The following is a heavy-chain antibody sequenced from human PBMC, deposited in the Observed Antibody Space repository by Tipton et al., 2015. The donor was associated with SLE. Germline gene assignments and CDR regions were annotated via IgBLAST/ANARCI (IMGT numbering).Heavy chain of an antibody. CDR1: GGSISSSNW. CDR3: AREVAQLGIRDDAFDI. J-gene: IGHJ3*02. D-gene: IGHD7-27*01. Sequence: TLSLTCAVSGGSISSSNWWSWVRQPPGKGLEWIGEIYHSGSTNYNPSLKSRVTISVDKSKNQFSLKLSSVTAADTAVYYCAREVAQLGIRDDAFDIWGQGTMVTVSS. V-gene: IGHV4-4*02. CDR2: IYHSGST.